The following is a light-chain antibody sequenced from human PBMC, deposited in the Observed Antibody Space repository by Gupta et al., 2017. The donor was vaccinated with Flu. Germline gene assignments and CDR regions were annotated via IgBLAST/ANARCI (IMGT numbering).Light chain of an antibody. CDR2: SNN. CDR3: AAWDDSLNGWV. J-gene: IGLJ3*02. CDR1: SSNFGSHT. Sequence: QSVLTQPPSPSGTPGQRVTISCSGSSSNFGSHTVNWYQQLPGTAPKLLIYSNNQRPPGVPDRFSGSKSGTSASLAISGLQSEDEADYYCAAWDDSLNGWVVGGGTKPTGL. V-gene: IGLV1-44*01.